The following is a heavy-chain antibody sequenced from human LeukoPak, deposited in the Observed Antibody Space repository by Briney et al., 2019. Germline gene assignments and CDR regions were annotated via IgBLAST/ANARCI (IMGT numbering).Heavy chain of an antibody. Sequence: PGGSLRLSCAASGFTFSSYAMHWVRQAPGKGLEWVAVISYDGSNKYYADSVKGRFTISRDNSKNTLYLQMNSLRAEDTAVYYCARGGLITMIVVVITTSMDYWGQGTLVTVSS. D-gene: IGHD3-22*01. CDR2: ISYDGSNK. J-gene: IGHJ4*02. CDR3: ARGGLITMIVVVITTSMDY. V-gene: IGHV3-30-3*01. CDR1: GFTFSSYA.